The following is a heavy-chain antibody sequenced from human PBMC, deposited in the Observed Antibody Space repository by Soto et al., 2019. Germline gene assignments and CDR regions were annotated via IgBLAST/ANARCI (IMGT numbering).Heavy chain of an antibody. D-gene: IGHD2-2*01. CDR3: ARAAIVVVPAATSWFDP. V-gene: IGHV4-34*01. CDR2: INHSGST. J-gene: IGHJ5*02. Sequence: TSETLSLTCAVYGGSFSGYYWSWIRQPPGKGLEWIGEINHSGSTNYNPSLKSRVTISVDTSKNQFSLKLSSVTAADPAVYYCARAAIVVVPAATSWFDPWGQGTLVTVP. CDR1: GGSFSGYY.